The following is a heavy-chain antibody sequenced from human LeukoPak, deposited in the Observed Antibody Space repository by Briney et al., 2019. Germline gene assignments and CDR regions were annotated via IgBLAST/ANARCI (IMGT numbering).Heavy chain of an antibody. J-gene: IGHJ3*02. CDR3: ARDGYSSSWSPGAFDI. D-gene: IGHD6-13*01. CDR1: GGSISNYY. V-gene: IGHV4-59*12. CDR2: IYYSGST. Sequence: SETLSLTCTVSGGSISNYYWSWIRRPPGKGLEWIGYIYYSGSTLYNPSLKSRVTISVDTSKNQFSLKLSSVTAADTAVYYCARDGYSSSWSPGAFDIWGQGTMVTVSS.